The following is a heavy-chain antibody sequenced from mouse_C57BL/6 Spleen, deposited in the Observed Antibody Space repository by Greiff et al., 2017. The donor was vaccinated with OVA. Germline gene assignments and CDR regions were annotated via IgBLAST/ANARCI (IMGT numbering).Heavy chain of an antibody. CDR3: ARIYDYDGDYYAMDY. V-gene: IGHV1-64*01. J-gene: IGHJ4*01. CDR1: GYTFTSYW. CDR2: IHPNSGST. Sequence: QVQLQQPGAELVKPGASVKLSCKASGYTFTSYWMHWVKQRPGQGLEWIGMIHPNSGSTNYNEKFKSKATLTVDKSSSTAYMQLSSLTSEDSAVYYCARIYDYDGDYYAMDYWGQGTSVTVSS. D-gene: IGHD2-4*01.